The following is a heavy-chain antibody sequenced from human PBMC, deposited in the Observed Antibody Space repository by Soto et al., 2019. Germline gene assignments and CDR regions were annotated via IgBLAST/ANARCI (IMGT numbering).Heavy chain of an antibody. D-gene: IGHD2-2*01. CDR3: AKAGSTSWGLSAVEGGCDY. J-gene: IGHJ4*01. CDR2: ISGSGGST. Sequence: GGSLRLSCAASGFTFSSYAMSWVRQAPGKGLEWVSGISGSGGSTYYADSVKGRFTISRDNSKNTLYLQMNSLRAEDTAVYYCAKAGSTSWGLSAVEGGCDYWGQGTLVTVSS. V-gene: IGHV3-23*01. CDR1: GFTFSSYA.